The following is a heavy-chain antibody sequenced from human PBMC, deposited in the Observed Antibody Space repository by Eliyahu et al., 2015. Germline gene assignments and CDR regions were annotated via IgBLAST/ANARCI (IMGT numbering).Heavy chain of an antibody. CDR3: ANFENTEMIIGGWNY. Sequence: QVQLVESGGGVVQPGGSLRLSCAASGFPFSXFGMHWVRQAPGKGLEWVAFIRNDGSDKYYADSVKGRFTISRDNSKNRLYLQMNSLRPEDTAVYYCANFENTEMIIGGWNYWGQGTLVTVSS. CDR2: IRNDGSDK. D-gene: IGHD3-16*01. J-gene: IGHJ4*02. CDR1: GFPFSXFG. V-gene: IGHV3-30*02.